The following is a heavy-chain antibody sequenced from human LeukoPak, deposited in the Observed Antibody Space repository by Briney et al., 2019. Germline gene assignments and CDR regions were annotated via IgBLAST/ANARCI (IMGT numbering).Heavy chain of an antibody. V-gene: IGHV3-7*01. D-gene: IGHD1-26*01. CDR1: GFTFSSYW. CDR3: ARESWWELLRPYFDY. J-gene: IGHJ4*02. Sequence: PGGSLRLSCAASGFTFSSYWMSWVRQAPGRGLEWVGNIKQVGSEKYYVDSVKGRFTISRDNAKNSLYLQMNSLRAEDTAVYYCARESWWELLRPYFDYWGQGTLVTVSS. CDR2: IKQVGSEK.